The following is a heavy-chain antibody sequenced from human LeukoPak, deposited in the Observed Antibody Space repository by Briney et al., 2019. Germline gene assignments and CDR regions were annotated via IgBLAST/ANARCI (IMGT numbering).Heavy chain of an antibody. D-gene: IGHD4-11*01. CDR2: IYYSGST. Sequence: SPSETLSLTCTVSGGSISSYYWSWIRQPPGKGLEWIGYIYYSGSTNYNPSLKSRVTISVDTSKNQFSLKLSSVTAADTAVYYCAKTHSHFPPYFDYWGQGTLVIVSS. V-gene: IGHV4-59*01. CDR3: AKTHSHFPPYFDY. J-gene: IGHJ4*02. CDR1: GGSISSYY.